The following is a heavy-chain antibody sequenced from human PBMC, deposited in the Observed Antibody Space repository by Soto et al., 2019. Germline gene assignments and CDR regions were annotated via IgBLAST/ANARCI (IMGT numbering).Heavy chain of an antibody. D-gene: IGHD6-6*01. Sequence: ASVKVSCKASGYTFSNYGFTWLRQAPGQGLEWMGWISASKGNTNYAQKFQGRVTLTRDTSTSTAYMELRSLKADDMAVYYCASRAGQLPYYFDYWGQGTQVTVYS. CDR1: GYTFSNYG. CDR2: ISASKGNT. CDR3: ASRAGQLPYYFDY. V-gene: IGHV1-18*03. J-gene: IGHJ4*02.